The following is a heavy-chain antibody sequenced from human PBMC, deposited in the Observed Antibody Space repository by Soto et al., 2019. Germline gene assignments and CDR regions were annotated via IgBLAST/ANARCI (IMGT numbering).Heavy chain of an antibody. CDR2: ISYDGSNK. CDR3: AKVIAARYYYYGMDV. Sequence: PGGSLRLSCAASGFTFSSYGMHWVRQSPGKGLEWVAVISYDGSNKYYADSVKGRFTISRDNSKNTLYLQMNSLRAEDTAVYYCAKVIAARYYYYGMDVWGQGTTVTVSS. D-gene: IGHD6-13*01. CDR1: GFTFSSYG. J-gene: IGHJ6*02. V-gene: IGHV3-30*18.